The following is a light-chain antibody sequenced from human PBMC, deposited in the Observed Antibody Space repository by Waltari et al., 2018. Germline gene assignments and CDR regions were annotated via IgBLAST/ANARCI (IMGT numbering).Light chain of an antibody. CDR2: ANN. CDR3: ATWDASLDTWV. Sequence: QSVVTQPPSASGTPGQRVTLSCSGSNSNIGSDIVNWYQQFPGTAPKPLIYANNKRPSGVPGRVSASRSGTSASLVISGLQSEDEADYYCATWDASLDTWVFGGGTKVTVL. CDR1: NSNIGSDI. J-gene: IGLJ3*02. V-gene: IGLV1-44*01.